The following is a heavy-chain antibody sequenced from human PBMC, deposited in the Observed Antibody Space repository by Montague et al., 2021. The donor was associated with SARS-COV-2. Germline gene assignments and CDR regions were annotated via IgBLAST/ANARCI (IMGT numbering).Heavy chain of an antibody. CDR1: GFTFSNYA. J-gene: IGHJ2*01. CDR2: IFGSGSST. D-gene: IGHD3-10*01. Sequence: SLRLSCAASGFTFSNYAMNWVRQAPGKGLEWVSVIFGSGSSTYYSGSVRGRFSVSSDNSKNTLYLQMNNLRVEDTAVYYCSKDGATVRGLINWYFDLWGRGTLGTVSS. V-gene: IGHV3-23*03. CDR3: SKDGATVRGLINWYFDL.